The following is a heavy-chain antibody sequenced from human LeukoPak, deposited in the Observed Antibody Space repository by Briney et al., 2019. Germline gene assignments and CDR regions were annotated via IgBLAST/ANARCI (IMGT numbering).Heavy chain of an antibody. V-gene: IGHV1-24*01. CDR3: ATDLRRWSGAFDI. Sequence: ASVKVSCKVSGYTLTELSMHWVRQAPGKGLEWMGGFDPEDGETIYAQKFQGRVTMAEDTSTDTAYMELSSLRSEDTAVYYCATDLRRWSGAFDIWGQGTMVTVSS. CDR2: FDPEDGET. J-gene: IGHJ3*02. D-gene: IGHD4-23*01. CDR1: GYTLTELS.